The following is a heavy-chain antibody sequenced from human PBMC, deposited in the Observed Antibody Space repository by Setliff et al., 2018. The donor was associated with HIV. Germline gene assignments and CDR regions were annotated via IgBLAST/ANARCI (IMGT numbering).Heavy chain of an antibody. Sequence: KPSETLSLTCTVSGDSIRSSVYYWGWIRQPPGKGLEWIGSVHNSGSTYHNPSVKSRVVISVDPSKNQFSLKLTSLTAADTAVYYCARDMMYHYDRSGSFGWFDPWGQGTLVTVSS. J-gene: IGHJ5*02. V-gene: IGHV4-39*07. CDR1: GDSIRSSVYY. D-gene: IGHD3-22*01. CDR3: ARDMMYHYDRSGSFGWFDP. CDR2: VHNSGST.